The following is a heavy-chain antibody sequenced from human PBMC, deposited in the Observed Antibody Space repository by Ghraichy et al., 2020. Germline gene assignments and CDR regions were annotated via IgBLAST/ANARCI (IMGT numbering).Heavy chain of an antibody. J-gene: IGHJ4*02. V-gene: IGHV1-3*03. Sequence: ASVKVSCKGSGYTFTSYTFHWVRQAPGQGLEWMGWINTGNGNTRYSQEFQGRVTFTRDTSATTAYMEVSSLRSEDTAVYYCAREVRTKYYDYWGQGTLVTVSS. D-gene: IGHD4/OR15-4a*01. CDR3: AREVRTKYYDY. CDR1: GYTFTSYT. CDR2: INTGNGNT.